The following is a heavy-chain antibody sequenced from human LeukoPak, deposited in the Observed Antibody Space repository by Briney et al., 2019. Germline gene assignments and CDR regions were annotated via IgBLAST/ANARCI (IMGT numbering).Heavy chain of an antibody. Sequence: GASVKVSCKASGYTFTSYDINWVRQATGQGLGWMGWMNPNSGSTGYAQNFQGRVTMTRDTSISTAYMELSSLRSEDTAVYYCARVWGSVDYWGQGTLVTVSS. J-gene: IGHJ4*02. CDR2: MNPNSGST. CDR3: ARVWGSVDY. CDR1: GYTFTSYD. V-gene: IGHV1-8*01. D-gene: IGHD3-16*01.